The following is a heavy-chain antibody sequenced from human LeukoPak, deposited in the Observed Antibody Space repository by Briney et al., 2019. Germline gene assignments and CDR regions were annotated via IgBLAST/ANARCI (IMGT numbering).Heavy chain of an antibody. CDR3: ARDRRYYDSSGYSYYFDY. CDR2: IYTSGST. Sequence: PSETLSLTCTVSGGSISSYYWSWIRQPAGKGLEWIGRIYTSGSTNYNPSLKSRVTMSVDTSKNQFSLKLSSVTAADTAVYYCARDRRYYDSSGYSYYFDYWGQGTLVTVSS. D-gene: IGHD3-22*01. CDR1: GGSISSYY. V-gene: IGHV4-4*07. J-gene: IGHJ4*02.